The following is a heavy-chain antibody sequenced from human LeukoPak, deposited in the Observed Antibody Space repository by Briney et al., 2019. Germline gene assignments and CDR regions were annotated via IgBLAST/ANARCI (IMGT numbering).Heavy chain of an antibody. J-gene: IGHJ4*02. V-gene: IGHV4-34*01. Sequence: SETLSLTCAVYGGSFSGYYWSWIRQPPGKGLEWIGEINHSGSTNYNPSLKSRVTISVDTSKNQFSLKLSSVTAADTAVYYCAGGAAAVSYWGQGTLVTVSS. CDR3: AGGAAAVSY. CDR2: INHSGST. D-gene: IGHD6-13*01. CDR1: GGSFSGYY.